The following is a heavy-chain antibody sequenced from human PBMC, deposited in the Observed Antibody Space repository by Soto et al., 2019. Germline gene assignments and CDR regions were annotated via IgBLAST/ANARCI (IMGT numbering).Heavy chain of an antibody. Sequence: QVPLVESGGGVVQPGRSLRLSCAASGFTFSSYGMHWVRQAPGKGLEWVAVISYDGSNKYYADSVKGRFTISRDNSKNTLYLQMNSLRAEDTAVYYCAKPQEGGGWDYWGQGTLVTVSS. CDR3: AKPQEGGGWDY. V-gene: IGHV3-30*18. J-gene: IGHJ4*02. CDR1: GFTFSSYG. CDR2: ISYDGSNK. D-gene: IGHD6-19*01.